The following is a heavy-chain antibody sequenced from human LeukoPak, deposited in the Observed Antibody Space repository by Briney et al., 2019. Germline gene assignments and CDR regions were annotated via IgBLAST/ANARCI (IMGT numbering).Heavy chain of an antibody. Sequence: ASVKVSCKASGYTFTSYDINWVRQATGQGLEWMGWMNPNSGNTGYAQKFQGRVTMTRNTSISTAYMELSSLRSEDTAVYYCARGTFFWVRGVISNYYYYYMDVWGKGTTVTISS. D-gene: IGHD3-10*01. CDR3: ARGTFFWVRGVISNYYYYYMDV. CDR2: MNPNSGNT. CDR1: GYTFTSYD. J-gene: IGHJ6*03. V-gene: IGHV1-8*01.